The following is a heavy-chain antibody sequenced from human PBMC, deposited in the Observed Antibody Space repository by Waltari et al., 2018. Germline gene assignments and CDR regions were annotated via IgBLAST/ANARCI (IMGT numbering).Heavy chain of an antibody. D-gene: IGHD2-21*01. V-gene: IGHV1-46*01. Sequence: QVQLVQSGAEVKKPGASVKISCKTSEYTFTSSYVHWVRQAPGQGLEWMGIINPSDGSTIYAQKFQGRVTMTRDTSTSTVYMELSSLRSEDTAVYYYASDTGALWMDVWGQGTTVTVSS. CDR1: EYTFTSSY. J-gene: IGHJ6*02. CDR2: INPSDGST. CDR3: ASDTGALWMDV.